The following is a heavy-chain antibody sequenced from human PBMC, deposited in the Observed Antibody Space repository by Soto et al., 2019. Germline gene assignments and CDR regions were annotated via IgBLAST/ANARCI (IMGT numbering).Heavy chain of an antibody. CDR3: ARDHRFLEWILGGYYYYYMDV. D-gene: IGHD3-3*01. V-gene: IGHV1-3*01. Sequence: QVQLVQSGAEVKKPGASVKVSCKASGYTFTSYAMHWVRQAPGQRLEWMGWINAGNGNTKYSQKFQGRVTITRDTSASTAYMELSSLRSEDTAVYYCARDHRFLEWILGGYYYYYMDVWGKGTTVTVSS. J-gene: IGHJ6*03. CDR1: GYTFTSYA. CDR2: INAGNGNT.